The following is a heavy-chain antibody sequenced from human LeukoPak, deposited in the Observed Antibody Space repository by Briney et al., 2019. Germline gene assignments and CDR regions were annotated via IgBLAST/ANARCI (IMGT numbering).Heavy chain of an antibody. D-gene: IGHD2-15*01. V-gene: IGHV1-69*13. J-gene: IGHJ6*04. CDR3: ARDVGGGSSDYYYGMDV. Sequence: SVKVSCKASGGTFSSYAISWVRQAPGQGLEWMGGIIPIFGTANYAQKFQGRVTITADESTSTAYMELSSLRSEDTAAYYCARDVGGGSSDYYYGMDVWGKGTTVTVSS. CDR1: GGTFSSYA. CDR2: IIPIFGTA.